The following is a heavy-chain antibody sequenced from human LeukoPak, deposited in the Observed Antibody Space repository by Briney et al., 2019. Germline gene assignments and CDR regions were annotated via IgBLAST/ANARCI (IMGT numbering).Heavy chain of an antibody. CDR3: AKLGYCTSTSCGGFDY. V-gene: IGHV3-30*18. D-gene: IGHD2-2*01. CDR2: ISYDGSKK. Sequence: GGSLTLSCAASGFTFSRSGMHWVRQAPGKGLEWVAAISYDGSKKYYADSVKGRFTVSRDNSKNMLYLQMNSLRAEDTAVYYCAKLGYCTSTSCGGFDYWGQGTLVTVSS. J-gene: IGHJ4*02. CDR1: GFTFSRSG.